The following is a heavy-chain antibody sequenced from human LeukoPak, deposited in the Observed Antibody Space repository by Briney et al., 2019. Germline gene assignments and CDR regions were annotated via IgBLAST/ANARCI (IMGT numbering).Heavy chain of an antibody. CDR3: ARDSMDLGNSDAFDI. J-gene: IGHJ3*02. CDR1: GFTFSDYY. CDR2: ISGSADSI. V-gene: IGHV3-11*04. Sequence: PGGSLRLSCAASGFTFSDYYMTWIRQAPGKGLEWLSYISGSADSIYYADSVKGRFTISRDSAKNSLYLQMNSLRAEYTAVYYCARDSMDLGNSDAFDIWGQGTMVTVSS. D-gene: IGHD3-10*01.